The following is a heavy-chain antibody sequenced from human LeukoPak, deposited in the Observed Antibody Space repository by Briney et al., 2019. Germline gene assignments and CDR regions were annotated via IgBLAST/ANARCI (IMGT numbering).Heavy chain of an antibody. J-gene: IGHJ3*02. V-gene: IGHV3-53*01. D-gene: IGHD3-10*01. CDR3: AKPYYGSGSYSPDAFDI. CDR1: GFTVSSNY. Sequence: PGGSLRLSCAASGFTVSSNYMSWVRQAPGKGLEWVSVIYSGSSTYYADSVKGRFTISRDNSKNTLYLQMNSLRAEDTAVYYCAKPYYGSGSYSPDAFDIWGQGTMVTVSS. CDR2: IYSGSST.